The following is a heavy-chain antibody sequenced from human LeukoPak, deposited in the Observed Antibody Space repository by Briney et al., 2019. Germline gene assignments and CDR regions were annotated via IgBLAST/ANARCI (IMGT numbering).Heavy chain of an antibody. D-gene: IGHD1-26*01. CDR1: GFTFSTYA. V-gene: IGHV3-30*04. CDR2: ISYDGSSK. J-gene: IGHJ4*02. CDR3: ARARYSANDYSDY. Sequence: GRSLRLSCAASGFTFSTYAMHWVRQAPGKGLEWVAVISYDGSSKYYADSVKGRFTISRDNSKNTLYLQMNSLRAEDTAVYYCARARYSANDYSDYWGQGTLVTVSS.